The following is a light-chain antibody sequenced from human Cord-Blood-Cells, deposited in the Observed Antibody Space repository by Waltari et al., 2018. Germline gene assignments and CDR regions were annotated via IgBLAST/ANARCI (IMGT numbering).Light chain of an antibody. CDR3: QQSYSTPFT. CDR1: QSISSY. J-gene: IGKJ3*01. Sequence: DIQMTQSASSLSAAVGARVPITCRASQSISSYLNWYQQKPGKAPKLLIYAASSLQSGVPSRFSGSGSGTDFTLTISSLQPEDFATYYCQQSYSTPFTFGPGTKVDIK. V-gene: IGKV1-39*01. CDR2: AAS.